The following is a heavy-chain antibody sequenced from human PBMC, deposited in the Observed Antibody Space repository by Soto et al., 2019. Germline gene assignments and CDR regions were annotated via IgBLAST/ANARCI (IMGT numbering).Heavy chain of an antibody. CDR1: GFTFSIYA. V-gene: IGHV3-33*01. CDR2: IWSDGNIE. CDR3: ARDPSVAGTRSCDH. Sequence: QVQLVESGGGVVQPGRSLRLSCAASGFTFSIYAMHWVRQTPGKSLEWVAIIWSDGNIEYYAESVKGRFTVSRDNSKNTRDLQMNSLRVEDTAVYYCARDPSVAGTRSCDHWGQGTLVPVSS. D-gene: IGHD6-19*01. J-gene: IGHJ4*02.